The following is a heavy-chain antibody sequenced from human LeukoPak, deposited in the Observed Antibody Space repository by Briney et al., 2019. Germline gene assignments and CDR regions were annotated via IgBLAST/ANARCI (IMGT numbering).Heavy chain of an antibody. D-gene: IGHD6-6*01. CDR2: ISWNSGSI. J-gene: IGHJ4*02. CDR3: AKGRRSSSRSFDY. CDR1: GYTFDDYA. Sequence: HPGVSLTLSCAVSGYTFDDYAMHWLRQAPGKGLEWVSDISWNSGSIGYAHSVKGRFTMSRDNAKNSLYLQMSSLRAEDTALYYCAKGRRSSSRSFDYWGQGTLVTVSS. V-gene: IGHV3-9*01.